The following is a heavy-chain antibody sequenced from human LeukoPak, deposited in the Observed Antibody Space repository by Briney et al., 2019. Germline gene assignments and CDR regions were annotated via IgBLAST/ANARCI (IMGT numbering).Heavy chain of an antibody. D-gene: IGHD2-2*01. Sequence: SVKVSCKASGGTFSSYAISWVRQAPGQGLEWMGGIIPIFGTANYAQKFQGRVTITADESTSTAYMELSSLRSEDTAVYYCARDELKYCSSTSCYDGYYFDYWGQGTLVTVSS. CDR3: ARDELKYCSSTSCYDGYYFDY. V-gene: IGHV1-69*13. CDR1: GGTFSSYA. J-gene: IGHJ4*02. CDR2: IIPIFGTA.